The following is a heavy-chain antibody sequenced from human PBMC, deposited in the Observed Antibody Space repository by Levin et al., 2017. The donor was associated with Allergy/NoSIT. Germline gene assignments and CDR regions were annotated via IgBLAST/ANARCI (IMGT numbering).Heavy chain of an antibody. CDR3: ARPGHWGWYFDL. CDR2: IKQDGSGK. D-gene: IGHD7-27*01. J-gene: IGHJ2*01. V-gene: IGHV3-7*01. CDR1: GFTFSSFW. Sequence: GESLKISCAASGFTFSSFWMSWVRQAPGKGLEWVANIKQDGSGKYYVDSVKGRFTISRDNAKNSLYLQMNSLRAEDTAVYYCARPGHWGWYFDLWGRGTLVTVSS.